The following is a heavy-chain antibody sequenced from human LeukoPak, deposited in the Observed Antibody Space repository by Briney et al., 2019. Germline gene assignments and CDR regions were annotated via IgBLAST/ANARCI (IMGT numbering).Heavy chain of an antibody. V-gene: IGHV3-66*01. D-gene: IGHD1-26*01. Sequence: GGSLRLSCSASGFTFSSYAMHWVRQAPGRGLEWVSVIYSGGSTYYADSVKGRFTISRDNAKNILYLQMNSLRAEDTAVYYCVRDRVGPDYWGQGTLVTVSS. CDR3: VRDRVGPDY. CDR2: IYSGGST. CDR1: GFTFSSYA. J-gene: IGHJ4*02.